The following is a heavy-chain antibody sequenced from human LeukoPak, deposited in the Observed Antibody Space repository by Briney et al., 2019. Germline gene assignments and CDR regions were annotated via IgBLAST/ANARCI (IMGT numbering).Heavy chain of an antibody. V-gene: IGHV3-48*03. CDR2: ISSSGSTT. CDR1: GFTFSDYE. D-gene: IGHD2-21*01. Sequence: TGGSLRLSCAASGFTFSDYEMNWVRQAPGKGLEWVSYISSSGSTTKYEDSVKGRFTISRDNAKNSLFLQMNSLRAEDTAVYYCCGASFGYWGQGTLVTVSS. J-gene: IGHJ4*02. CDR3: CGASFGY.